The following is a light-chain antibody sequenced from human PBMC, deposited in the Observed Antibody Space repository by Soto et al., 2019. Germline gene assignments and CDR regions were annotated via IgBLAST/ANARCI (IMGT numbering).Light chain of an antibody. CDR2: AAS. Sequence: DIPMTQSPSSLSASVGDRVTITCRASRSISTYLNWYQQKPGKAPKLLIYAASSLQSGVPSRFSGSGSGTDFTLTISSLQPEDFATYYCQQSYSTPPYTFGQGTKLEIK. CDR1: RSISTY. V-gene: IGKV1-39*01. J-gene: IGKJ2*01. CDR3: QQSYSTPPYT.